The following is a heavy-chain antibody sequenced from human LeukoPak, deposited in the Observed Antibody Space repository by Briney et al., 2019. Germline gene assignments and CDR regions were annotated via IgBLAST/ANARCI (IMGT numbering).Heavy chain of an antibody. CDR1: GYSISSGYY. CDR2: IYHSGST. Sequence: SETLSLTCTVSGYSISSGYYWGWIRQPPGKGPEWIGIIYHSGSTYYNPSLKSRVTISVDTSKNQFSLKLSSVTAADTAVYYCARVATYGLMVYFDYWGQGTLVTVSS. J-gene: IGHJ4*02. V-gene: IGHV4-38-2*02. CDR3: ARVATYGLMVYFDY. D-gene: IGHD3-10*01.